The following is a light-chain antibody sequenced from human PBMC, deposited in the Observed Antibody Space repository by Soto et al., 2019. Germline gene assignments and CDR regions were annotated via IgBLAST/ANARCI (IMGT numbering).Light chain of an antibody. CDR3: QQSYTTPVYS. Sequence: DIQMTQSPSSLSAALGDRVTIPGRVSQNIIFYLNWYQQKPGEAPKLLIYAVSNLQSGVPSRFSGSGSGTDFTLTISSLQPEDFATYFCQQSYTTPVYSFGQGTKVDIK. CDR1: QNIIFY. CDR2: AVS. V-gene: IGKV1-39*01. J-gene: IGKJ2*01.